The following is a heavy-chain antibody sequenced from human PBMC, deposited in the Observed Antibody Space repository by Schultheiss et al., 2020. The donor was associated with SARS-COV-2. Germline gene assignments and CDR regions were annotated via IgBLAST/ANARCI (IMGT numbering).Heavy chain of an antibody. CDR1: GFTVSSNY. V-gene: IGHV3-53*01. CDR3: ARDDSYGDYLGAFDI. Sequence: GGSLRLSCAASGFTVSSNYMSWVRQAPGKGLEWVSVIYSGGSTYYADSVKGRFTISRDNSKNTLYLQMNSLRAEDTAVYYCARDDSYGDYLGAFDIWGQGTMVTVSS. J-gene: IGHJ3*02. CDR2: IYSGGST. D-gene: IGHD4-17*01.